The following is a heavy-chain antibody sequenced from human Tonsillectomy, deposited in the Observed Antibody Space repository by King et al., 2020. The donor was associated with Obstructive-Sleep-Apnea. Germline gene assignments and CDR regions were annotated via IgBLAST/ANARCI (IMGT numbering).Heavy chain of an antibody. D-gene: IGHD6-13*01. CDR1: GFTFSINA. V-gene: IGHV3-23*04. J-gene: IGHJ4*02. CDR2: IGGSGGNT. CDR3: AKSTHWYSSSWYVDY. Sequence: VQLVESGGGLVQPGGSLRLSCAASGFTFSINAMTWVRQAPGKGLEWVSGIGGSGGNTNYADSVKGRFTIYRDNSKSTLYLQMNSLRAEDTAVYYCAKSTHWYSSSWYVDYWGQGTLVTVSS.